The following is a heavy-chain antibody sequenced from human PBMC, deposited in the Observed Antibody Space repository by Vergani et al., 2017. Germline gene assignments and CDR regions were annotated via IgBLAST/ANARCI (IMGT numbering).Heavy chain of an antibody. CDR3: ASWGNEKRLDS. CDR1: GFTFSSHG. CDR2: IWYDGSNK. V-gene: IGHV3-33*01. J-gene: IGHJ5*01. D-gene: IGHD3-16*01. Sequence: QVQLVESEGGVVQPGRSLTLSCVASGFTFSSHGMHWVGQAPGKGLEWVAVIWYDGSNKYYGDSVKGRFTISRDNSKHTLDLKMNSLRVEDTAVYYCASWGNEKRLDSWGQGTLVTVSS.